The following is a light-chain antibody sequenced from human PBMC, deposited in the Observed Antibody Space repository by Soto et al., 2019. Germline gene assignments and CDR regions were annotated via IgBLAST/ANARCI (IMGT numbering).Light chain of an antibody. V-gene: IGKV3D-15*01. CDR1: QSVSSY. J-gene: IGKJ1*01. CDR3: QQYSSYPT. CDR2: GAS. Sequence: EIVLTQSPATLSLSPGERATLSCRASQSVSSYLAWYQQKPGQAPRLLIYGASSRATGIPDRFSGSGSGTEFTLTISSLQSDDFATYYCQQYSSYPTFGQGTKVDIK.